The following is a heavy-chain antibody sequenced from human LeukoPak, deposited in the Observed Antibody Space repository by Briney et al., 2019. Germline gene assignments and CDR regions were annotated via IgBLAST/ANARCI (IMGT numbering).Heavy chain of an antibody. Sequence: SDTLSLTCVVYGRSFSGYYWSWIRQSPGKGLEWIGEINHRGSTNYNPPLKRRVTISLDTSKNQFSQKLSSVPAADTAVYYCAKSLYGSGSYYNWFDPWGQGTLVTVSS. CDR1: GRSFSGYY. V-gene: IGHV4-34*01. CDR3: AKSLYGSGSYYNWFDP. D-gene: IGHD3-10*01. J-gene: IGHJ5*02. CDR2: INHRGST.